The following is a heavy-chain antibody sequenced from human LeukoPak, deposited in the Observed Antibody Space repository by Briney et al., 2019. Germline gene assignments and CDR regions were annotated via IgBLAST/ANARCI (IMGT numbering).Heavy chain of an antibody. CDR1: GFTFSSYG. CDR3: ARGVVVIARPYYYMDV. V-gene: IGHV3-23*01. Sequence: PGGSLRLSCAASGFTFSSYGMSWVRQAPGKGLEWVSAISGSGGSTDYADSVKGRFTISRDNYKNTLYLQMNSLRAEDTAVYYCARGVVVIARPYYYMDVWGKGTTVTVSS. J-gene: IGHJ6*03. D-gene: IGHD2-21*01. CDR2: ISGSGGST.